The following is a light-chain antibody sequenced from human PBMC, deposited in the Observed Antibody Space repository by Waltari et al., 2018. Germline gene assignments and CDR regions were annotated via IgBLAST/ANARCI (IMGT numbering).Light chain of an antibody. CDR1: SRYLSTYNY. Sequence: QSALTQPRSVSGSPGQSVPLSRPGTSRYLSTYNYFSWYQQHPRKAPQLLIHDVTRRPSGVPDRFSGSRSGNTASLTISGLQAEDEADYYCCSYTGGYTWVFGGGTKLTVL. V-gene: IGLV2-11*01. J-gene: IGLJ3*02. CDR2: DVT. CDR3: CSYTGGYTWV.